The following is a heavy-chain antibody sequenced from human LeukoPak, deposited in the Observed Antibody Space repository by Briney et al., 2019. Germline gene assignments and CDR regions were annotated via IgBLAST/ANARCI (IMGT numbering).Heavy chain of an antibody. J-gene: IGHJ3*02. CDR3: ARVSVKYVGGDTFDI. V-gene: IGHV4-31*11. D-gene: IGHD1-26*01. CDR1: GGSINNGGYY. CDR2: IYYSGSS. Sequence: PSETLSLTCAVSGGSINNGGYYWSWIRQHPGKGLEWIGYIYYSGSSYYNPSLRSRVTISVDTSKNHFSLKLSSVTAADTAVYYCARVSVKYVGGDTFDIWGQGTMVTVSS.